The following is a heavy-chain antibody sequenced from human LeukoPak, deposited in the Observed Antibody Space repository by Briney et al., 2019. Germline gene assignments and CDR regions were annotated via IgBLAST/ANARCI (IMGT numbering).Heavy chain of an antibody. CDR3: ARDLIHSGSSALDY. V-gene: IGHV3-7*01. D-gene: IGHD1-26*01. J-gene: IGHJ4*02. CDR1: GFTFSNYW. CDR2: IKQDGSEK. Sequence: GGSLRLSCAASGFTFSNYWMTWVRQAPGKGLEWVANIKQDGSEKYYVDSVKGRFTISRDNAKNSLYLQMNSLRAEDTAVYYCARDLIHSGSSALDYWGQGTLVTVSS.